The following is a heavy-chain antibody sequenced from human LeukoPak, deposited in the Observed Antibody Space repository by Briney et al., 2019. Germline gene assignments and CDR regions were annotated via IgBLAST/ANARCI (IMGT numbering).Heavy chain of an antibody. CDR3: ARERNYCSSTSCYGFFDY. D-gene: IGHD2-2*01. Sequence: SETMSLTCAVYGGSFSGYYWSWIRQPPGQGLEWIGEINHSGSTNYNPSPKSRVTISVDTSKNQFSLKLSSVTAADTAVYYCARERNYCSSTSCYGFFDYWGQGTLVTISS. V-gene: IGHV4-34*01. CDR1: GGSFSGYY. CDR2: INHSGST. J-gene: IGHJ4*02.